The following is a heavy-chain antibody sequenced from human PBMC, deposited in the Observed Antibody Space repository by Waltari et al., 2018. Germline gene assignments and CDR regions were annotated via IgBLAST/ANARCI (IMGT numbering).Heavy chain of an antibody. Sequence: QVQLQASGPGLVKPSETLSLTCTVSGGSSSSHYWSWIRQPPGTGLEWIGYIYYSGSTNYNPSLKSRVTISVDTSKNQFSLKLSSVTAADTAVYYCASGLGSSHGYYYYYYGMDVWGQGTTVTVSS. V-gene: IGHV4-59*11. CDR2: IYYSGST. J-gene: IGHJ6*02. D-gene: IGHD6-13*01. CDR1: GGSSSSHY. CDR3: ASGLGSSHGYYYYYYGMDV.